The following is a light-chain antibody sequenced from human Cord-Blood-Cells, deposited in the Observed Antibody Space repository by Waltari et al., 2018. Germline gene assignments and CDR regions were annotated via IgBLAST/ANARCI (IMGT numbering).Light chain of an antibody. V-gene: IGLV2-23*01. CDR2: EGS. CDR1: RSDFGGLKL. J-gene: IGLJ2*01. Sequence: QSALTQPASLSGSPGPSITLSCPGTRSDFGGLKLFSWEQQHPGKAPKLMIYEGSKRPSGVSNRFAGSKSGNTASLTISGLQAEDEADYYCCSYAGSSTSVFGGGTKLTVL. CDR3: CSYAGSSTSV.